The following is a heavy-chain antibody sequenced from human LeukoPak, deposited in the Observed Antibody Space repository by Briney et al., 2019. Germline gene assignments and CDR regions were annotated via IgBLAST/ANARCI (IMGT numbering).Heavy chain of an antibody. CDR3: ARDMYYYDSSGYYHFDY. CDR2: IIPILGIA. D-gene: IGHD3-22*01. V-gene: IGHV1-69*04. CDR1: RGTFSSYA. J-gene: IGHJ4*02. Sequence: SVKVSCKASRGTFSSYAISWVRQAPGQGLEWMGRIIPILGIANYAQKFQGRVTITADKSTSTAYMELSSLRSEDTAVYYCARDMYYYDSSGYYHFDYWGQGTLVTVSS.